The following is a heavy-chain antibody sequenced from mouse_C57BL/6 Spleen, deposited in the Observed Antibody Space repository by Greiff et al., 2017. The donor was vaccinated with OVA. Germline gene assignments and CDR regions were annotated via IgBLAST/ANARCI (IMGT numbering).Heavy chain of an antibody. V-gene: IGHV5-4*03. CDR3: ARDGNYG. CDR1: GFTFSSYA. J-gene: IGHJ2*02. CDR2: ISDGGSYT. Sequence: EVKLMESGGGLVKPGGSLKLSCAASGFTFSSYAMSWVRQTPEKRLEWVATISDGGSYTYYPDNVKGRFTISRDNAKNNLYLQMSHLKSEDTAMYYCARDGNYGWGQGTSLTVSS. D-gene: IGHD2-1*01.